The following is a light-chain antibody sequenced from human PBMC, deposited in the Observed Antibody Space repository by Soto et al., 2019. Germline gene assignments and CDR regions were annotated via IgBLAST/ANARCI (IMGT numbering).Light chain of an antibody. J-gene: IGKJ5*01. V-gene: IGKV1-6*01. Sequence: IKMTQSPSSLSATVGDRVTITCRASQGIRNDLGWYQQKPGKAPKLLIYAASSLQSGVPSRFSGSGSGTDFTLTISSLEPEDFAVYYCQQRNYWQVTFGQGTLLEV. CDR2: AAS. CDR3: QQRNYWQVT. CDR1: QGIRND.